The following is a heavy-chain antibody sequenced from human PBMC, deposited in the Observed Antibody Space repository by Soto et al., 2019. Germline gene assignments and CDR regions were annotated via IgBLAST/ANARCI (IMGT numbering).Heavy chain of an antibody. Sequence: PSETLSLTCTVSGGSISSYYWSWIRQPPGKGLEWIGYIYYSGSTNYNPSLKSRVTISVDRSKNQFSLKLSSVTAADTAVYYCARGQVGAAQHRGQGTLVTVSS. CDR3: ARGQVGAAQH. D-gene: IGHD2-15*01. J-gene: IGHJ4*02. CDR1: GGSISSYY. CDR2: IYYSGST. V-gene: IGHV4-59*12.